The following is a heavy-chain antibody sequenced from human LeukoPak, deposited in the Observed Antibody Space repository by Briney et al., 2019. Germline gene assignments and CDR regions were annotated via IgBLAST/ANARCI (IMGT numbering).Heavy chain of an antibody. CDR2: ISGSGGST. Sequence: GALRLSCAASGFTFSSYAMSWVRQAPGRGLEWVSAISGSGGSTYYADSVKGRFTISRDNSKNTLYLQMNSLRAEDTAVYYCAKDLGVPAAIIRGYFDYWGQGTLVTVSS. J-gene: IGHJ4*02. CDR3: AKDLGVPAAIIRGYFDY. CDR1: GFTFSSYA. V-gene: IGHV3-23*01. D-gene: IGHD2-2*02.